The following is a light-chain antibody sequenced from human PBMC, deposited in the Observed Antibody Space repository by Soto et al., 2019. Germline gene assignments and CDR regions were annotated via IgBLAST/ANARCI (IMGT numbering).Light chain of an antibody. V-gene: IGKV3-11*01. CDR1: QSVSSY. CDR3: QQRSNWRGFT. Sequence: EIVLTQSPATLSLSPGERSTLSCRASQSVSSYLAWYQQKPGQAPRLLIYDASNRATDVPARLSGSGYGTDVTLTISSLEPEDFAVYYCQQRSNWRGFTFGPGTKVDIK. J-gene: IGKJ3*01. CDR2: DAS.